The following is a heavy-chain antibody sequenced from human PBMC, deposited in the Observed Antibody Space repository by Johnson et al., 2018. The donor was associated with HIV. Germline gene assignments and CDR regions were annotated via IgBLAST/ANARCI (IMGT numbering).Heavy chain of an antibody. Sequence: VQLVESGGGLVQPGGSLRLSCEVSGFTISTFWMHWVRQVPGKGLMWVSRISGDGSSTYYADSVKGRFTISRDNSKNTLYLQMNSLRAEDTAVYYCARGLRGFSYGTPFGAFDIWGQGTMVTVSS. D-gene: IGHD5-18*01. CDR1: GFTISTFW. CDR2: ISGDGSST. V-gene: IGHV3-74*02. J-gene: IGHJ3*02. CDR3: ARGLRGFSYGTPFGAFDI.